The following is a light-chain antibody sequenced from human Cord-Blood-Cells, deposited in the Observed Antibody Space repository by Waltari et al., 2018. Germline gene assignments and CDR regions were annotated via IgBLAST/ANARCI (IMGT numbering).Light chain of an antibody. V-gene: IGLV2-14*01. CDR2: DVS. Sequence: QSALTQPASVSGSPGQSITISCTGTSSDAGGYNSVSWYQQHPGKAPQLMIYDVSNRPSGVSNRFSGSKSGNTASLTISGLQAEDEADYYCSSYTSSSTLVFGGGTKLTVL. CDR1: SSDAGGYNS. CDR3: SSYTSSSTLV. J-gene: IGLJ2*01.